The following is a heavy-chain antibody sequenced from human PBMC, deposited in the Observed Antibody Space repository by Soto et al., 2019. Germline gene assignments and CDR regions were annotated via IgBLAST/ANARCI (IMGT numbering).Heavy chain of an antibody. J-gene: IGHJ6*02. CDR2: IYWDDDT. CDR3: VQSRCGGDCLQSYSSHSYYGLDV. Sequence: QITLKESGPTLVKPTQTLTLTCTFSGLSLSTTGVGVGWIRQPPGKALEWLALIYWDDDTRYSPSLKSRLTITKDTYKNQGVLTMTNMDPVDTATYYCVQSRCGGDCLQSYSSHSYYGLDVWGQGTTVTVSS. D-gene: IGHD2-21*02. V-gene: IGHV2-5*02. CDR1: GLSLSTTGVG.